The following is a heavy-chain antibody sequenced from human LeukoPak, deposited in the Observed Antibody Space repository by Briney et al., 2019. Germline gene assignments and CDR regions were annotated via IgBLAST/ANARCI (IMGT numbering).Heavy chain of an antibody. CDR3: ARGSDYTWGG. V-gene: IGHV4-59*12. J-gene: IGHJ4*01. CDR2: IYYRGDI. D-gene: IGHD3-10*01. CDR1: DGSIRTYY. Sequence: PSETLSLTCSVSDGSIRTYYWSWIRQSPGQGLEWIGNIYYRGDINYNPSLKSRVIISIDTSKNQFSLKVTSLTAADTAVYYCARGSDYTWGGWGQGTLVTVSS.